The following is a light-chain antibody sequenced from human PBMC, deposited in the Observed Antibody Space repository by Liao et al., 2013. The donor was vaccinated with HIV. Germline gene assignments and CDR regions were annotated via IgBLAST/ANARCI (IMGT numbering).Light chain of an antibody. Sequence: SYELTQPPSVSVAPGKTARIPCGGIHIETETVHWYQQKPGQAPVVVIYFDTDRSSGIPERFSGSLSDNTATLTITRVEAGDEADYYCQAWDANTAYVFGSGTKVTVL. CDR1: HIETET. V-gene: IGLV3-21*01. J-gene: IGLJ1*01. CDR3: QAWDANTAYV. CDR2: FDT.